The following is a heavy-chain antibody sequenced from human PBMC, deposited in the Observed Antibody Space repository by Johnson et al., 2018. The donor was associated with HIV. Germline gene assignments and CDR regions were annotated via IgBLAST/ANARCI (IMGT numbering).Heavy chain of an antibody. V-gene: IGHV3-53*01. CDR2: IYSGGST. D-gene: IGHD6-19*01. CDR1: GFTVSSNY. J-gene: IGHJ3*02. CDR3: AKTIMTRIAVAGTGAAFDI. Sequence: VHLVESGGGLIQPGGSLRLSCAASGFTVSSNYMSWVRQAPGKGLEWVSVIYSGGSTYYADSVKGRFTISRDNSKNTLYLQMNSLRAEDTAVYYCAKTIMTRIAVAGTGAAFDIWGQGTMVTVSS.